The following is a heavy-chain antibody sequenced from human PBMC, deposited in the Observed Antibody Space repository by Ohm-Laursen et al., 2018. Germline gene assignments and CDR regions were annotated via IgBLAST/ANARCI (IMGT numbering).Heavy chain of an antibody. CDR2: INSDGSST. CDR3: ARPSGSTSRYYYYYGMDV. J-gene: IGHJ6*02. V-gene: IGHV3-74*01. D-gene: IGHD2-2*01. Sequence: LSLTCAASGFTFSSYWMHWVRQAPGKGLVWVSRINSDGSSTSYADSVKGRFTISRDNAKNTLYLQMNSLRAEDTAVYYCARPSGSTSRYYYYYGMDVWGQGTTVTVSS. CDR1: GFTFSSYW.